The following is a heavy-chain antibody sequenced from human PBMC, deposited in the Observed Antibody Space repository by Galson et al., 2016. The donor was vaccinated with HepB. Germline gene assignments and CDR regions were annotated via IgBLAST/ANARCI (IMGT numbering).Heavy chain of an antibody. J-gene: IGHJ6*02. CDR3: ARDGENWNPDNDYYYNGMDV. D-gene: IGHD1-1*01. V-gene: IGHV3-48*02. CDR2: IRSSSRSI. Sequence: SLRLSCAASGFTFSSYSMNWVRQAPGKGLEWVSNIRSSSRSIYYADSVKGRFTISRDNAKNSLYLQMNSLRDEDTAVYYCARDGENWNPDNDYYYNGMDVWGQGTTVTVSS. CDR1: GFTFSSYS.